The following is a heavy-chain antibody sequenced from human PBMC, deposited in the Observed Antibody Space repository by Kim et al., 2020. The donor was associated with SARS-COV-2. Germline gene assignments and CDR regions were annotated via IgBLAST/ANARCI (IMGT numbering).Heavy chain of an antibody. CDR3: ARDGGLTGYSRFDY. Sequence: LSLTCAASGFTFSDSYMSWIRPAPGKGLEWASYISSSGSTIYYADSVKGRFTISRDNAKNSLYLQMNSLRAEDTAVYYCARDGGLTGYSRFDYWGQGTLVTVSS. J-gene: IGHJ4*02. CDR2: ISSSGSTI. CDR1: GFTFSDSY. V-gene: IGHV3-11*01. D-gene: IGHD3-9*01.